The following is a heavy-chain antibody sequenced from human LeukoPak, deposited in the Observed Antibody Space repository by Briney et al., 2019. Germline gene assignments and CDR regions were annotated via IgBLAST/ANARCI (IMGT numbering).Heavy chain of an antibody. V-gene: IGHV3-7*01. CDR1: GFTFSSYW. J-gene: IGHJ4*02. D-gene: IGHD1-26*01. CDR3: AKDRFPFEGATTNAPTDY. Sequence: GGSLRLSCAASGFTFSSYWMSWVRQAPGKGLEWVANIKQDGSEKYYVDSVKGRFTISRDNAKNSLYLQMNSLRAEDTAVYYCAKDRFPFEGATTNAPTDYWGQGTLVTVSS. CDR2: IKQDGSEK.